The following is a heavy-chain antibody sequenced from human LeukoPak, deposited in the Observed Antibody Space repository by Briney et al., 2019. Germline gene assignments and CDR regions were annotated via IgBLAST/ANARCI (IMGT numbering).Heavy chain of an antibody. J-gene: IGHJ3*02. CDR2: TYYKSKWYN. D-gene: IGHD2-21*01. V-gene: IGHV6-1*01. CDR3: ARDAAPYCDSDCYVLDI. CDR1: GDSVSSSTAT. Sequence: SQTLSLTCVISGDSVSSSTATWNWIRQSPSRGLECLGRTYYKSKWYNDYAVFVKSRITIKPDTSKNQFSLQLNSVSPDDTAVYYCARDAAPYCDSDCYVLDIWGQGTMVTVS.